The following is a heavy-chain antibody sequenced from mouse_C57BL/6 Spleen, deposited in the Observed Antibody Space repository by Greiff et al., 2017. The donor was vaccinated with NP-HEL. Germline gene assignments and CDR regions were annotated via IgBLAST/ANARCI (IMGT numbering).Heavy chain of an antibody. Sequence: QVQLQQSGPGLVQPSQSLSITCTVSGFSFTSYGVHWVRQSPGQGLEWLGVIWRGGGTDYNAAFITSLSISKDNSKSQVFFKMNRLQAEDTARYYCARRFDYDGSYAMDYWGQGTSVTVSS. CDR1: GFSFTSYG. D-gene: IGHD2-4*01. J-gene: IGHJ4*01. CDR3: ARRFDYDGSYAMDY. V-gene: IGHV2-2*01. CDR2: IWRGGGT.